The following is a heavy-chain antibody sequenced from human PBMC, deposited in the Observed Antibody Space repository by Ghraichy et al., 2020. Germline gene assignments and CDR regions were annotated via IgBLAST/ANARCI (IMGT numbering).Heavy chain of an antibody. V-gene: IGHV3-23*01. Sequence: GGSLRLSCAASGFTFSSHGMSWVRQAPGMGLEWVSAVSRGGRNTYYADPVKGRFTISRDNSQNTLYLQMNSLRTEDTAVYYCAKEGVVVGGDAFDVWGQGTMITVSS. CDR2: VSRGGRNT. CDR3: AKEGVVVGGDAFDV. CDR1: GFTFSSHG. D-gene: IGHD2-21*01. J-gene: IGHJ3*01.